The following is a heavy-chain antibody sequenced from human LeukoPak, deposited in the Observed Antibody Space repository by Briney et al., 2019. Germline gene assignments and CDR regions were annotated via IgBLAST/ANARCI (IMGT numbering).Heavy chain of an antibody. CDR1: GYTFTIYD. D-gene: IGHD7-27*01. V-gene: IGHV1-8*01. J-gene: IGHJ4*02. Sequence: ASVKVSCKASGYTFTIYDFNWVRQATGQRREWMGWMSPNSGDTGYAQKFQDRVTMTRNTSISTAYMELSSLRSDDTAVYYCARGPPNWGYDYWGPGTLVTVSS. CDR2: MSPNSGDT. CDR3: ARGPPNWGYDY.